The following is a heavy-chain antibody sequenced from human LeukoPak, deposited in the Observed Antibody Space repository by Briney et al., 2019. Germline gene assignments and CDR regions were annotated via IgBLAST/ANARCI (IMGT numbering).Heavy chain of an antibody. CDR3: ARITWDGGDDAFDV. CDR1: GGSFSGYY. J-gene: IGHJ3*01. D-gene: IGHD2-21*01. CDR2: ITHSGYT. Sequence: PSETLCLTCAVYGGSFSGYYWSWIRQPPGKGLEWIGEITHSGYTNYNPSPKSRVTISVDTSKNQFSLRLSSVTAADTAMYYCARITWDGGDDAFDVWGQGTMVTVSS. V-gene: IGHV4-34*01.